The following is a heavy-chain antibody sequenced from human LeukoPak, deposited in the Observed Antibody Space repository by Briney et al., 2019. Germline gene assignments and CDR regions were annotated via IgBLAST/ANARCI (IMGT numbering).Heavy chain of an antibody. CDR3: AKGLHYYFYGSMNY. V-gene: IGHV3-23*01. Sequence: GGSLRLSCAASGFTFTSYAMIWVRQAPGKGLEWVSVISGSGGSTYYADSVKGRFTISRDNSERTLYLQMNSLRAGDTAVYYCAKGLHYYFYGSMNYWGQGTLVTVSS. D-gene: IGHD3-10*01. CDR1: GFTFTSYA. J-gene: IGHJ4*02. CDR2: ISGSGGST.